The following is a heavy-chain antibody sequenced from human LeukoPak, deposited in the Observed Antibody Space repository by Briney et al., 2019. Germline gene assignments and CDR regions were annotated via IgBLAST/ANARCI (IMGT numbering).Heavy chain of an antibody. V-gene: IGHV4-59*12. CDR2: IYYSGST. CDR3: ARASILTGYFDP. Sequence: SETLSLTCTVSGGSISSYYWSWIRQPPGKGLEWIGYIYYSGSTNYSPSLKSRVTISVDTSKNQFSLKLSSVTAADTAMYYCARASILTGYFDPWGQGTLVTVSS. CDR1: GGSISSYY. J-gene: IGHJ5*02. D-gene: IGHD3-9*01.